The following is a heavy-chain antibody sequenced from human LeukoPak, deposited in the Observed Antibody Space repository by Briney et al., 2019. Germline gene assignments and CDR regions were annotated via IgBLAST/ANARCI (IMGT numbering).Heavy chain of an antibody. J-gene: IGHJ3*02. CDR1: GYTFSNYG. CDR3: XXWLRGVIGAFDI. CDR2: ISSYNDNT. D-gene: IGHD3-10*01. V-gene: IGHV1-18*01. Sequence: ASVKVSCKASGYTFSNYGISWVRQAPGQGLEWMGWISSYNDNTNYAQKLQGRVTMTTDTSTNTAYMEARSVRSDHPGVDYCXXWLRGVIGAFDIWGQGTMVTVSS.